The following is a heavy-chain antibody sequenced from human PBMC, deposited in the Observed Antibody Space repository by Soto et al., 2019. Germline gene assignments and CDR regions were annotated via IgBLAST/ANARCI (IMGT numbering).Heavy chain of an antibody. CDR3: ARVVRLMLYSDY. V-gene: IGHV3-11*06. CDR2: IGPSSSYT. CDR1: VFTFSGYY. Sequence: GGSLRLSCAASVFTFSGYYMSWIRQAPGKGLEWVSYIGPSSSYTNYADSVKGRFTISRDNAKNSLYLQMNSLRAEDTAVYYCARVVRLMLYSDYWGQGTLVTVSS. J-gene: IGHJ4*02. D-gene: IGHD2-8*01.